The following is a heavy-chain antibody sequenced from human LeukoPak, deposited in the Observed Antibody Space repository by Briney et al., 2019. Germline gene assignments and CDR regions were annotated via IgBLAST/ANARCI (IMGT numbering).Heavy chain of an antibody. J-gene: IGHJ3*02. CDR1: GGTFSSYA. Sequence: SVKVSCKASGGTFSSYANSWVRQAPGQGLEWMGRIIPILGIANYAQKFQGRVTITADKSTSTAYMDLRSLRSDDTAVYYCARDLRHIVVVVAHDAFDIWGQGTMVTVSS. V-gene: IGHV1-69*04. CDR3: ARDLRHIVVVVAHDAFDI. CDR2: IIPILGIA. D-gene: IGHD2-15*01.